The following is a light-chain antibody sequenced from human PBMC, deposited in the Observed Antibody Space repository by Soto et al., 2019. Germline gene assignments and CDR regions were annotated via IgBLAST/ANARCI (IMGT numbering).Light chain of an antibody. CDR2: NNT. CDR1: SSNIGAGYD. Sequence: QSVLTQPPSVSGAPGQRVTISCTGSSSNIGAGYDVHWYQQLPGTAPKLLIYNNTNRPSGVPDRFSGSKSGTSASLAITGLQAEDEADYYCQSYDTMLSGPGVFGGGTKLTVL. V-gene: IGLV1-40*01. J-gene: IGLJ2*01. CDR3: QSYDTMLSGPGV.